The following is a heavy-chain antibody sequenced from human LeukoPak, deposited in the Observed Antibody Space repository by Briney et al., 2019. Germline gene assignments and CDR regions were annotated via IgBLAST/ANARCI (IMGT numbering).Heavy chain of an antibody. D-gene: IGHD3-16*02. CDR1: GVSISSYT. CDR3: ARGTDYVWGSYRPSLGYYFDY. J-gene: IGHJ4*02. Sequence: PSETLCLTCAVSGVSISSYTWSWIRQPPGKGLEWVGYIYYSGSTNYIPSLKSRVTISVDTSKNQFSLKLSSVTAADTVVYYWARGTDYVWGSYRPSLGYYFDYWGQGTLVTVSS. V-gene: IGHV4-59*08. CDR2: IYYSGST.